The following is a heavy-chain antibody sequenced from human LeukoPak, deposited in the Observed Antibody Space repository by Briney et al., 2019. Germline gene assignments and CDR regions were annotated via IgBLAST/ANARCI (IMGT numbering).Heavy chain of an antibody. D-gene: IGHD3-3*01. J-gene: IGHJ3*02. V-gene: IGHV4-31*03. Sequence: PSQTLSLTCTVSGGSISSGGYYWNWIRQHPGRGLEWIGYIYYSGTTSYNPSLKTRVTISVDTSKNQFSLKLSSVTAADTAVYYCARGDAIIGVVIIPGAFDIWGQGTMVTVSS. CDR2: IYYSGTT. CDR3: ARGDAIIGVVIIPGAFDI. CDR1: GGSISSGGYY.